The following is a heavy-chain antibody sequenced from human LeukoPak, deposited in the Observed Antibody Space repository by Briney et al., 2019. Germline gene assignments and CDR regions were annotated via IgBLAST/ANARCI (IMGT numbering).Heavy chain of an antibody. CDR1: GYTFTSYY. CDR2: INPSGGSA. V-gene: IGHV1-46*01. D-gene: IGHD2-2*01. J-gene: IGHJ4*02. Sequence: ASVKVSCKASGYTFTSYYMHWVRQAPGQGLEWMGIINPSGGSASYAQKFQGRVTMTRDTSTSTVYMELSSLRSEDTAVYYCARDRPHMAPYATRWGQGTLVTVSS. CDR3: ARDRPHMAPYATR.